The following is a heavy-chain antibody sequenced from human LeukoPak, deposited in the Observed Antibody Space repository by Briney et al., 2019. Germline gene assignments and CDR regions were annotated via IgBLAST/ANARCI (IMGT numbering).Heavy chain of an antibody. D-gene: IGHD2-2*03. V-gene: IGHV4-4*07. CDR2: IYTSGST. CDR1: GGSISSYY. Sequence: SETPSLTCTVSGGSISSYYWSWIRQPAGKGLEWIGRIYTSGSTNYNPSLKSRVTMSVDTSKNQFSLKLSSVTAADTAVYYCAREVGYCSSTSCEYYYYYYMDVWGKGATVTVSS. J-gene: IGHJ6*03. CDR3: AREVGYCSSTSCEYYYYYYMDV.